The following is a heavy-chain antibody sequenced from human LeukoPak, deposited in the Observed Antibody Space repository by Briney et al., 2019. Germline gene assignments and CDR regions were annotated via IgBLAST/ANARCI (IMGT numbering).Heavy chain of an antibody. CDR1: GFTFTDHY. J-gene: IGHJ4*02. CDR2: IGPHSTFT. Sequence: ASVKVSCKSSGFTFTDHYIHWVRQGPGQGLEWMGYIGPHSTFTSSPQEFQGRVTMTRDASMSTAYMELTRLTSDDTAVYYCVREGEGPLSKDFDYWGQGTLVTVPS. D-gene: IGHD2/OR15-2a*01. V-gene: IGHV1-2*02. CDR3: VREGEGPLSKDFDY.